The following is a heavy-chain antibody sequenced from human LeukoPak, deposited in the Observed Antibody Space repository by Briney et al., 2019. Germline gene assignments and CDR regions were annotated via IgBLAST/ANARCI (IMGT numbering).Heavy chain of an antibody. CDR1: GFTFSSYG. CDR3: AKVVYYGSGSLGGFDY. Sequence: GRSLRLSCAASGFTFSSYGMHWVRQAPGKELEWVAVISYDGSNKYYADSVKGRFTISRDNSKNTLYLQMNSLRAEDTAVYYCAKVVYYGSGSLGGFDYWGQGTLVTVSS. V-gene: IGHV3-30*18. J-gene: IGHJ4*02. CDR2: ISYDGSNK. D-gene: IGHD3-10*01.